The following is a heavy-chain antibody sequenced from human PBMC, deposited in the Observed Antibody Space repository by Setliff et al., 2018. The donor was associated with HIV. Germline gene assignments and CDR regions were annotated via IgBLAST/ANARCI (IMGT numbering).Heavy chain of an antibody. CDR2: ISTAGSDR. V-gene: IGHV3-21*01. Sequence: GGSLRLSCAASGFSFSAYSMNWVRQAPGKGLEWVSSISTAGSDRFYTDSVRGRFTISRDNAKKSLYLQMNSLRAEDTAVYYCARDFTDTVVGVVPFFDYWGQGTLVTVSS. J-gene: IGHJ4*02. CDR1: GFSFSAYS. D-gene: IGHD3-3*01. CDR3: ARDFTDTVVGVVPFFDY.